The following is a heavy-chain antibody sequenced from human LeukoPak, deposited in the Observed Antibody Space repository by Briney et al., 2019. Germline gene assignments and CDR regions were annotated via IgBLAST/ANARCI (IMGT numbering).Heavy chain of an antibody. CDR3: ARDVGFGIDY. CDR2: INTDGSTT. J-gene: IGHJ4*02. D-gene: IGHD3-10*01. Sequence: GGSLRLSCAASGFTFSNYWMHWVRQAPGKGLVWVTRINTDGSTTSYADSVEGRFTISRDNAKNTLYLQMNSLRAEDTAVYYCARDVGFGIDYWGQGILVAVSS. V-gene: IGHV3-74*01. CDR1: GFTFSNYW.